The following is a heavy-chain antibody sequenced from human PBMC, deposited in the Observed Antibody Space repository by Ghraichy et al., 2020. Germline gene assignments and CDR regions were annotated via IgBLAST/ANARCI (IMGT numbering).Heavy chain of an antibody. Sequence: PETLSLTCTVSDGSLSSYFCNWIRQSAGKGLEWIGRIYLSGDTNYNPSLKSRVTMSLDRSKNKCSLEVNSLTAADTAIYYCARENVAVAGLDYWGQGIPVTVSS. J-gene: IGHJ4*02. CDR1: DGSLSSYF. V-gene: IGHV4-4*07. D-gene: IGHD6-19*01. CDR2: IYLSGDT. CDR3: ARENVAVAGLDY.